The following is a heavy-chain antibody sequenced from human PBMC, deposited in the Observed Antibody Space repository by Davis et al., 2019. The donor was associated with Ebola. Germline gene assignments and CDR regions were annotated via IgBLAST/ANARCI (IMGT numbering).Heavy chain of an antibody. V-gene: IGHV3-11*06. D-gene: IGHD3-22*01. Sequence: PGGSLRLSCAASGFTFSDYYMSWIRQAPGKGLEWVSYISSSSSYTNYADSVKGRFTISRDNAKNSLYLQMNSLRAEDTAVYYCARDYPRASYDSSGTYYFDYWGQGTLVTVSS. J-gene: IGHJ4*02. CDR2: ISSSSSYT. CDR3: ARDYPRASYDSSGTYYFDY. CDR1: GFTFSDYY.